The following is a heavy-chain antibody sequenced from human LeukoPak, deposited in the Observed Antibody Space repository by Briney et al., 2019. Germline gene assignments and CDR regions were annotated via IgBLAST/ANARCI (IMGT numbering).Heavy chain of an antibody. V-gene: IGHV1-69*04. CDR1: GGTFSSYA. CDR3: ARDEYSGYAYYYYGMDV. CDR2: IIPILGIA. D-gene: IGHD5-12*01. J-gene: IGHJ6*02. Sequence: ASVKVSCKASGGTFSSYAISWVRQAPGQGLEWMGRIIPILGIANYAQKFQGRVTITADKSTSTAYMELSSLRSEDTAMYYCARDEYSGYAYYYYGMDVWGQGTTVTVSS.